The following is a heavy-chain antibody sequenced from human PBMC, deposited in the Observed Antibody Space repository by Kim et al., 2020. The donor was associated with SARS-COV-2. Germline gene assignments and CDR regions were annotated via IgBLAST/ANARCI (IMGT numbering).Heavy chain of an antibody. CDR2: ISSDGSIM. CDR1: GFTFSDYY. J-gene: IGHJ4*02. V-gene: IGHV3-11*01. Sequence: GGSLRLSCAASGFTFSDYYMTWIRQAPGKGLELLSYISSDGSIMYYADSVKGRLTISRDNTKNSLYLQMESLRADDAAVYYCACGPAGYGSGLVDYWGQGALVTVSS. D-gene: IGHD3-10*01. CDR3: ACGPAGYGSGLVDY.